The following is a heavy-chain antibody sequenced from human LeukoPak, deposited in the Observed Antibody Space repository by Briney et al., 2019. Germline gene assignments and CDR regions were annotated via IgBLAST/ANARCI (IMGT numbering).Heavy chain of an antibody. CDR2: IYYSGST. J-gene: IGHJ2*01. Sequence: SETLSLTCTVSGGSISSYYWSWIRQPPGKGLEWIGYIYYSGSTNYNPSLKSRVTISVDTSKNQFSLKLSSVTAADTAVYYCARAPLYYDFWSGYPDWYFDLWGRGTLVTVSS. CDR1: GGSISSYY. V-gene: IGHV4-59*01. CDR3: ARAPLYYDFWSGYPDWYFDL. D-gene: IGHD3-3*01.